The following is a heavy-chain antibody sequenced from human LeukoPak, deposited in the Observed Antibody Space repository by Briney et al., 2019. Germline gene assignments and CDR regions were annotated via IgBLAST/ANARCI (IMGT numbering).Heavy chain of an antibody. CDR1: GFSFSDHY. V-gene: IGHV3-11*03. D-gene: IGHD5-18*01. CDR3: ARLRGYSYGLDY. CDR2: ISSSRSFT. Sequence: GGSLRLSCAASGFSFSDHYMSWIRQAPGKGLEWVSYISSSRSFTNYAGSVKGRFTISRDTAKNSLYLQMNSLRAEDTGVYYCARLRGYSYGLDYWGQGILVTVSS. J-gene: IGHJ4*02.